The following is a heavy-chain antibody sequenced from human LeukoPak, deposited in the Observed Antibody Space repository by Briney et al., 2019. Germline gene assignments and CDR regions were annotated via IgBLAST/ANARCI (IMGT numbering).Heavy chain of an antibody. J-gene: IGHJ6*03. CDR3: ARDGPYGDYTYYYYMDV. V-gene: IGHV3-7*01. CDR2: IKQDGSEK. D-gene: IGHD4-17*01. CDR1: GFTFSSYW. Sequence: GGSLRLSCAASGFTFSSYWMSWVRQAPGKGLEWVANIKQDGSEKYYVDSVKGRFTISRDNAKNSLYLQMNSLRAEDTAVYYCARDGPYGDYTYYYYMDVWSKGTTVTVSS.